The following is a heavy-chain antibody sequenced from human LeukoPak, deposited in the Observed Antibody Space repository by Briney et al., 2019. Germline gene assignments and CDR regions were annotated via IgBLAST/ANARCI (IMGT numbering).Heavy chain of an antibody. J-gene: IGHJ4*02. CDR3: ARGRRDGYNLRSFDY. CDR1: GGSISNY. CDR2: IYISETT. D-gene: IGHD5-24*01. V-gene: IGHV4-4*07. Sequence: SETLSLTCTVSGGSISNYWAWIRQPAGKGLEWIGHIYISETTNYNPSPKSRVTMSVDTSKKQFSLKLSSVTAADTAVYYCARGRRDGYNLRSFDYWGQGTLVTVSS.